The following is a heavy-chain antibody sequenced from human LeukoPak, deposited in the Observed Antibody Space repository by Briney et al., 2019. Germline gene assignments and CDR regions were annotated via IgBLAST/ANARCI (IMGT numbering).Heavy chain of an antibody. V-gene: IGHV3-48*03. Sequence: GGSLRLSCAASGFTFSSYEMNWVRQAPGKGLEWVSYISSSGSTIYYADSVKGRFTISRDNAKNSLYLQMNSLRAEDTAVYYCARDHYYDSSGYSQPEYFQHWGQGTLVTVSS. CDR1: GFTFSSYE. D-gene: IGHD3-22*01. J-gene: IGHJ1*01. CDR3: ARDHYYDSSGYSQPEYFQH. CDR2: ISSSGSTI.